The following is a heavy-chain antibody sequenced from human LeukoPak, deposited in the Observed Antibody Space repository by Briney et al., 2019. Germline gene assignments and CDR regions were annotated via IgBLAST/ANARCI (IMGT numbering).Heavy chain of an antibody. Sequence: SETLSLTCTVSGGSISSYYWSWIRQPPGKGLEWIGYIYYSGSTNYNPSLKSRVTISVDTSKNQFSLKLSSVTAADTAVYYCARIGYCSSTSCYDPYYYYYMDVWGKGTTVTISS. CDR3: ARIGYCSSTSCYDPYYYYYMDV. D-gene: IGHD2-2*03. J-gene: IGHJ6*03. CDR1: GGSISSYY. V-gene: IGHV4-59*01. CDR2: IYYSGST.